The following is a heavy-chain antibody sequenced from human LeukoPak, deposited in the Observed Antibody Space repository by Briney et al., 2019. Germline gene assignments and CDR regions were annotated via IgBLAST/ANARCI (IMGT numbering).Heavy chain of an antibody. CDR3: ARDDYVWGSYGMYNWFDP. D-gene: IGHD3-16*01. CDR1: GFTFRSYS. V-gene: IGHV3-48*01. J-gene: IGHJ5*02. Sequence: PGGSLRLSCAASGFTFRSYSMNWVRQAPGKGLEWVSYISSSSTIYYADSVKGRFTISRDNAKNSLYLQMNSLRAEDTAVYYCARDDYVWGSYGMYNWFDPWGQGTLVTVSS. CDR2: ISSSSTI.